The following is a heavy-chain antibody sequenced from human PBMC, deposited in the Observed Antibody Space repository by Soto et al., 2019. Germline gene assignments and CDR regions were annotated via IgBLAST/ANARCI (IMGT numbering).Heavy chain of an antibody. CDR1: GYSFTSDW. V-gene: IGHV5-10-1*03. CDR3: AKAVDYGDPGLWR. CDR2: IDPSDSYT. Sequence: EVQLVQSGAEVKKPGESLRISCKGSGYSFTSDWISWVRQMPGKGLEWMGRIDPSDSYTKYIPAFQGHVTISADKSISTAYLQWSSLKASDTAMYYCAKAVDYGDPGLWRWGQGTLVTVSS. D-gene: IGHD4-17*01. J-gene: IGHJ4*02.